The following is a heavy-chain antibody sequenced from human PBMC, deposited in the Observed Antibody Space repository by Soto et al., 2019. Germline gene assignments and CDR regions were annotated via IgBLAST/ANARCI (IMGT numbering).Heavy chain of an antibody. CDR2: IYHSGST. CDR3: ARVPYYYYESSGYQSPYYFDY. J-gene: IGHJ4*02. V-gene: IGHV4-4*02. D-gene: IGHD3-22*01. CDR1: GGSISSSNW. Sequence: SETLSLTCVVSGGSISSSNWWSWVRQSPREGLEWIGEIYHSGSTNYNPSLKSRVTISVDKSNNQFSLKLTSVTAADTAVYYCARVPYYYYESSGYQSPYYFDYWGQGTLVTVSS.